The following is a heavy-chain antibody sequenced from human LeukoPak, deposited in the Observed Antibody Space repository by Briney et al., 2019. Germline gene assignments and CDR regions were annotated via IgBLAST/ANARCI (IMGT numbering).Heavy chain of an antibody. CDR3: ARASASSMGDYFDY. CDR2: ITSSGSSI. CDR1: GFTFSGYS. V-gene: IGHV3-21*01. J-gene: IGHJ4*02. Sequence: GGSLRLSCAASGFTFSGYSLTWVRQAPGKGLEWVSSITSSGSSIYYADSVKGRFTISRDNAESSMYLQMNSLRAEDTAVYYCARASASSMGDYFDYWGQGTLVTVSS. D-gene: IGHD3-16*01.